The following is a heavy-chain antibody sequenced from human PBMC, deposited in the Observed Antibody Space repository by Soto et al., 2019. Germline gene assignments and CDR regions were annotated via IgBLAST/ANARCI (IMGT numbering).Heavy chain of an antibody. CDR3: ARDRGQYYDFWSGYYPWFDY. CDR2: IKQDGSEK. CDR1: GFTFSSYW. J-gene: IGHJ4*02. V-gene: IGHV3-7*01. D-gene: IGHD3-3*01. Sequence: GGSLRLSCAASGFTFSSYWMSWVRQAPGKGLEWVANIKQDGSEKYYVDSVKGRFTISRDNAKNSLYLQMNSLRAEDTAVYYCARDRGQYYDFWSGYYPWFDYWGQGTLVTVSS.